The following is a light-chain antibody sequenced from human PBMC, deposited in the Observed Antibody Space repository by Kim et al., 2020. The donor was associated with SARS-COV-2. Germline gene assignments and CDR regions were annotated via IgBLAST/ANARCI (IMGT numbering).Light chain of an antibody. Sequence: GSVGERVTLPCRGRPGLERYLNWYWQRPGRGPERLMYATANLKNGVPTQFNGRGYGKSFSLTIRSLQPEDSSTYYCQTGHSIPWTFGQGTQVGIK. CDR1: PGLERY. J-gene: IGKJ1*01. V-gene: IGKV1-39*01. CDR2: ATA. CDR3: QTGHSIPWT.